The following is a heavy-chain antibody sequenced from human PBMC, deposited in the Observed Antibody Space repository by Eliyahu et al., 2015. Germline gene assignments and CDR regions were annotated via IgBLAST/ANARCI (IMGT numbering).Heavy chain of an antibody. Sequence: GLEWIATFYHSLSINYNPSLESRVTISVDTSKNQVSLNLRSVTAADTAVYYCAAQTSGTFYYFNHWGQGNLVAVSS. V-gene: IGHV4-38-2*01. D-gene: IGHD1-26*01. J-gene: IGHJ4*02. CDR3: AAQTSGTFYYFNH. CDR2: FYHSLSI.